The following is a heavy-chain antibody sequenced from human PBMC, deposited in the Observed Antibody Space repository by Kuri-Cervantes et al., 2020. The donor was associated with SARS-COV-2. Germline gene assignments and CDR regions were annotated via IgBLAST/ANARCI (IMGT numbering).Heavy chain of an antibody. CDR1: GGSFSGYY. CDR3: ASTNSSGYPYYYYGMDV. J-gene: IGHJ6*02. D-gene: IGHD3-22*01. CDR2: INHSGST. Sequence: SETLSLTCAVYGGSFSGYYWSWIRQPPGKGLEWIGEINHSGSTNYNPSLKSRVTISVDTSKNQFSLKLSSVTAADTAVYYCASTNSSGYPYYYYGMDVWGQGTTVTVSS. V-gene: IGHV4-34*01.